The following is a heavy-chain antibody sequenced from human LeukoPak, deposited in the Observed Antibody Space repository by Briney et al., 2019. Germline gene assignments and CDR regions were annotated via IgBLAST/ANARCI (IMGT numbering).Heavy chain of an antibody. D-gene: IGHD2-21*02. CDR1: GGSISSYY. CDR3: ARVAYCGGDCRYFDY. J-gene: IGHJ4*02. V-gene: IGHV4-4*07. Sequence: PETLSLTCTVSGGSISSYYWSWIRQPAGKELEWIGRIYTSGSTNYNPSLKSRVTMSVDTSKNQFSLKLSSVTAANTAVYYCARVAYCGGDCRYFDYWGQGTLVTVSS. CDR2: IYTSGST.